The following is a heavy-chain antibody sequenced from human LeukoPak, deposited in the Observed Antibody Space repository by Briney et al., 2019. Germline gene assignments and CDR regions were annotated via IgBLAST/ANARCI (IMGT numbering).Heavy chain of an antibody. D-gene: IGHD6-13*01. CDR2: IYSGGST. J-gene: IGHJ4*02. Sequence: GGSLRLSCAASGFTVSSNYMSWVRQAPGKGLEWVSVIYSGGSTYYADSVKGRFTISRDNSKNTLYLQMNSLRAEDTAVYYCTRGGMIAAAGTSDYWGQGTLVTVSS. V-gene: IGHV3-53*01. CDR3: TRGGMIAAAGTSDY. CDR1: GFTVSSNY.